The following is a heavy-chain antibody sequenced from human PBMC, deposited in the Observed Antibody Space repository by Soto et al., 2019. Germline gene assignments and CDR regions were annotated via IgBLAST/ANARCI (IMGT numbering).Heavy chain of an antibody. CDR3: ASTYYDYVWGSYRHPRFDY. D-gene: IGHD3-16*02. Sequence: QVQLVQSGAEVKKPGSSVKVSCKASGGTFSSYATSWVRQAPGQGLEWMGGIIPIFGTANYAQKFQGRVTITADESTSTAYMELSSLRSEDTAVYYCASTYYDYVWGSYRHPRFDYWGQGTLVTVSS. CDR1: GGTFSSYA. J-gene: IGHJ4*02. CDR2: IIPIFGTA. V-gene: IGHV1-69*01.